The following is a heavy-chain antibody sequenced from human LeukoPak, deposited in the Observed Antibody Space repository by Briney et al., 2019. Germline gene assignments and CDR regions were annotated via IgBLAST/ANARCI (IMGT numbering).Heavy chain of an antibody. J-gene: IGHJ4*02. Sequence: SETLSLTCTVSGASISSFYWSWIRQPPGKGLEWIGYVYTSGSSNYSPSLLSRVTISVDTSKNQFSLKLTSVTAADTAVYYCARGGKAAVVTMWGQGILVTVSS. CDR1: GASISSFY. V-gene: IGHV4-4*09. CDR3: ARGGKAAVVTM. D-gene: IGHD4-23*01. CDR2: VYTSGSS.